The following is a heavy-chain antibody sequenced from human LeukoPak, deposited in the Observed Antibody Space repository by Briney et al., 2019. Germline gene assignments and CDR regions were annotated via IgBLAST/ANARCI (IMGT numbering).Heavy chain of an antibody. J-gene: IGHJ4*02. Sequence: ASVKVSCKASGGTFSSYAISWVRQAPGQGLEWMGWINPNSGGTNYAQKFQGRVTMTRDTSISTAYMELSRLRSDDTAVYYCAREVIRGDFDYWGQGTLATVSS. CDR2: INPNSGGT. CDR3: AREVIRGDFDY. CDR1: GGTFSSYA. V-gene: IGHV1-2*02. D-gene: IGHD2-21*01.